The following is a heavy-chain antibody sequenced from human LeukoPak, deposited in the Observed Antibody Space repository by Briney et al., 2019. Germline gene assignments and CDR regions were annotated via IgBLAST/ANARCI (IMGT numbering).Heavy chain of an antibody. V-gene: IGHV1-69*05. D-gene: IGHD3-22*01. J-gene: IGHJ4*01. Sequence: SVKVSCKASGGTFSSYAISWVRQAPGQGLEWMGRIIPIFGTANYAQKFQGRVTINTDESTSTAYMGLSSLRSEDTAVYYCAREGSYYDSSGFSDYWGQGTLVTVSS. CDR1: GGTFSSYA. CDR3: AREGSYYDSSGFSDY. CDR2: IIPIFGTA.